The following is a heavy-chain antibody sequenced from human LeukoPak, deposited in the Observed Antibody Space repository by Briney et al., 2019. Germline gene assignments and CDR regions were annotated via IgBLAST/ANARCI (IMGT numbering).Heavy chain of an antibody. CDR3: ARDQGRSYGSWFDY. Sequence: TSETLSLTCTVSGGSISSGSYYWSWIRQPAGKGLEWIGRIYTSGSTNYNPSLKSRVTISVDTSKNQFSLKLSSVTAADTAVYYCARDQGRSYGSWFDYWGQGTLVTVSS. V-gene: IGHV4-61*02. CDR1: GGSISSGSYY. CDR2: IYTSGST. J-gene: IGHJ4*02. D-gene: IGHD5-18*01.